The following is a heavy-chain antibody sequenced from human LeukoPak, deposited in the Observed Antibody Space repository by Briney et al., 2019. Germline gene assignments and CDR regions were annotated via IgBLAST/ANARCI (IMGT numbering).Heavy chain of an antibody. CDR1: GGSISSSNYY. CDR3: ARNFSSGWFDY. J-gene: IGHJ4*02. V-gene: IGHV4-39*07. D-gene: IGHD6-19*01. CDR2: IYYSGST. Sequence: PSETLSLTCTVSGGSISSSNYYWGWIRQPPGKGLEWIGSIYYSGSTSYNPSLKSRVTISVDTSKNQFSLKVSSVTAADTAAYYCARNFSSGWFDYWGQGTLVTVSS.